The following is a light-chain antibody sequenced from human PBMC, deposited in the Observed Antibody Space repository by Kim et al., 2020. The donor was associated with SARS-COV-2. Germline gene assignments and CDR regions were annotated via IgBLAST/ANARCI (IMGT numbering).Light chain of an antibody. V-gene: IGLV3-9*01. Sequence: SYEQTQPLSVSVALGPTARITCGGNNIGSKNVHWYQQKPGQAPVLVIYRDSNRPSRIPERFSGSNSWNTATLTISRAQAGDEADYYCQVWDSSTAVVFGGGTQLTVL. CDR2: RDS. J-gene: IGLJ2*01. CDR1: NIGSKN. CDR3: QVWDSSTAVV.